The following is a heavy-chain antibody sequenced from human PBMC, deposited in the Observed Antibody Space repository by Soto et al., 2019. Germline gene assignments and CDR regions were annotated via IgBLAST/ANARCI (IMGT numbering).Heavy chain of an antibody. CDR2: IVVGSGNT. J-gene: IGHJ5*02. CDR1: GFTFTSSA. D-gene: IGHD3-22*01. CDR3: AADWYYYDSSGYYP. V-gene: IGHV1-58*01. Sequence: SVKVSCKASGFTFTSSAVQWVRQARGQSLEWIGWIVVGSGNTNYAQKFQERVTITRDMSTSTAYMELSSLRSEDTAVYYCAADWYYYDSSGYYPWGQGTLVTVSS.